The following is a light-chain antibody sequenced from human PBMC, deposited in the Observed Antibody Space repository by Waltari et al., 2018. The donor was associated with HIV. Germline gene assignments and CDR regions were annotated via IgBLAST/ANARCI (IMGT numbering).Light chain of an antibody. V-gene: IGLV2-14*01. Sequence: QSALTQPASVPGSPGQPSTISCTGTDTDHSQVYWYQHPPGDAPHVIIFEVVNRPSGVSNRFSGSRSGNTASLTISGLLAEDEADYFCTSYISSAIPVFGGGTKVTVL. CDR1: DTDHSQ. CDR2: EVV. J-gene: IGLJ2*01. CDR3: TSYISSAIPV.